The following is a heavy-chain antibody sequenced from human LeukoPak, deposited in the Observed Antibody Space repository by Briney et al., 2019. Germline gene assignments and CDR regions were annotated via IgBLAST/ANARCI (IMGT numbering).Heavy chain of an antibody. Sequence: PSETLSLTCTVSGGSISGYYWSCIRRPAGKGLEWIGRIDTSGSTNYNPSLKSRVTMSVDTSKDQFSLKLSSVTAADTAVYYCARDLNDFWSVYIDYWGQGTLVTVSS. V-gene: IGHV4-4*07. CDR2: IDTSGST. CDR1: GGSISGYY. D-gene: IGHD3-3*01. J-gene: IGHJ4*02. CDR3: ARDLNDFWSVYIDY.